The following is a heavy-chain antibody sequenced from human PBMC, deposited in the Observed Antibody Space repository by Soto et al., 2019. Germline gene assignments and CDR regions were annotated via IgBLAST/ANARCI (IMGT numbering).Heavy chain of an antibody. CDR2: IIPLFGAT. V-gene: IGHV1-69*06. D-gene: IGHD1-26*01. CDR1: VGTFNNYA. Sequence: QVQLVQSGAEVKKPGSSVKVSCKASVGTFNNYAISWVRQAPGQGLEWMGGIIPLFGATNYAQHFQGSVKITADKFTSTSYMELSSLKSEDTAVYYCARLIGEGYSGTYGLDEWGQGTLVTVSS. CDR3: ARLIGEGYSGTYGLDE. J-gene: IGHJ4*02.